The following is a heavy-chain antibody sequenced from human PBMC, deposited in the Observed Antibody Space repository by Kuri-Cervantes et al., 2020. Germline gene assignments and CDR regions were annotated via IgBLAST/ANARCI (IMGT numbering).Heavy chain of an antibody. V-gene: IGHV4-59*01. J-gene: IGHJ4*02. CDR2: IYYSGST. Sequence: SETLSFTCTVLGGFISSYYWSWIRQPPGKGLEWIGYIYYSGSTNYNPSLKSRVTISVDTSKNQFSLKLSSVTAADTAVYYCARGGRYFDAWGGQGTLVTVSS. CDR1: GGFISSYY. D-gene: IGHD3-9*01. CDR3: ARGGRYFDAW.